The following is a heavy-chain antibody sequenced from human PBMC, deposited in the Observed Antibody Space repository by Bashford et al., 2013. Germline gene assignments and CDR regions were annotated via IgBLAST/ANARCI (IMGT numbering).Heavy chain of an antibody. J-gene: IGHJ4*02. D-gene: IGHD6-6*01. CDR2: IYAGDSET. Sequence: WVRQMPGKGLDWMGTIYAGDSETTYSPSFQGQVTISADTSISTAYLQWSSLKASDTAMYYCARLGTARLFDRWGQGTLVTVSS. V-gene: IGHV5-51*01. CDR3: ARLGTARLFDR.